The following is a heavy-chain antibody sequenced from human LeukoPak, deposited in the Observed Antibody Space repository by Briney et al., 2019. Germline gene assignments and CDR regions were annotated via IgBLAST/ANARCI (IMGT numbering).Heavy chain of an antibody. CDR2: IYTRGST. CDR1: GGSINSYY. V-gene: IGHV4-4*07. J-gene: IGHJ4*02. D-gene: IGHD6-19*01. CDR3: ATNYTAVSAFDS. Sequence: SETLSLICTVSGGSINSYYWNWIRQPAGEGLEWIGHIYTRGSTKYNPSLKSRVTMSIDTSRNQFSLNLYSVTAADTAVYYCATNYTAVSAFDSWGQGTLVTVSS.